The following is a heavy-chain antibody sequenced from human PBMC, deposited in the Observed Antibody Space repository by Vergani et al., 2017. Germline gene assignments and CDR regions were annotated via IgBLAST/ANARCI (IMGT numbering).Heavy chain of an antibody. Sequence: QVQLVQSGAEVKKPGASVKVSCKASGYTFTSYGISWVRLAPGQGLEWMGWINPNSGGTHYAQRFQGRVTMTRDTSINTASMELSGLRSDDTAVYYCARDGLPWNSGRSWFDPWGQGTLVTVSS. CDR1: GYTFTSYG. D-gene: IGHD1-7*01. J-gene: IGHJ5*02. CDR2: INPNSGGT. V-gene: IGHV1-2*02. CDR3: ARDGLPWNSGRSWFDP.